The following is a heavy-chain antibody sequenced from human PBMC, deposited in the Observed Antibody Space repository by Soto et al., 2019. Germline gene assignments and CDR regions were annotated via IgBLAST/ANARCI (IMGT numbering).Heavy chain of an antibody. V-gene: IGHV1-18*04. CDR1: GYTFTRYG. CDR2: ISAYNGNT. CDR3: ARESEYYFDY. Sequence: ASLKVSCKGFGYTFTRYGVSCVRNATGQGLEWMGWISAYNGNTNYAQKLQGRVTMTTDTSTSTAYMELRSLRSDDTAVYYCARESEYYFDYWGQGTLVTVSS. J-gene: IGHJ4*02.